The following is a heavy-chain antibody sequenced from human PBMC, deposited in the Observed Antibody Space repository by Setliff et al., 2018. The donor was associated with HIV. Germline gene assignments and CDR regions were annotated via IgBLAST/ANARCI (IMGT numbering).Heavy chain of an antibody. J-gene: IGHJ2*01. V-gene: IGHV4-59*01. D-gene: IGHD2-15*01. CDR1: GGSISSYY. Sequence: PSETLSLTCTVSGGSISSYYRSWIRQPPGKGLEWIGYIYYSGSTNYNPSLKSRVTISVDTSKNQFSLKLSSVTAADTAVYYCARDQTDGGNGEWRFRPRDYWYFDLWGRGTLVTVSS. CDR2: IYYSGST. CDR3: ARDQTDGGNGEWRFRPRDYWYFDL.